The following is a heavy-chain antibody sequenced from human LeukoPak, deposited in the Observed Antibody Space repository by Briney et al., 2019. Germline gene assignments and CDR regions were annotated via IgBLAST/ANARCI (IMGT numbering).Heavy chain of an antibody. J-gene: IGHJ3*02. CDR2: LYSGGNT. CDR1: GFTVSSND. Sequence: GGSLRLSCEASGFTVSSNDMNWVRQVPGKGLEWVSLLYSGGNTYYADSVKGRFTISRDNSRNTLYLQLDSLRAEDTAIYYCAGVMRGAFDIWGQGTLVTVSS. V-gene: IGHV3-53*01. CDR3: AGVMRGAFDI.